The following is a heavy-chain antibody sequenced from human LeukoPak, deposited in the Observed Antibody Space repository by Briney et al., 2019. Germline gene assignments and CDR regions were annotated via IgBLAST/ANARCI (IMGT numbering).Heavy chain of an antibody. J-gene: IGHJ4*02. D-gene: IGHD2-2*01. V-gene: IGHV3-23*01. Sequence: GGSLRLSCAASGFTFTSYAMSWARQAPGKGLEWVSGISSSGSGGNTYYADSVKGRFTISRDNSKNTLYLQMNSLRAEDTAVYYCAKDPEVVPAAMPGYWGQGTLVTVSS. CDR1: GFTFTSYA. CDR2: ISSSGSGGNT. CDR3: AKDPEVVPAAMPGY.